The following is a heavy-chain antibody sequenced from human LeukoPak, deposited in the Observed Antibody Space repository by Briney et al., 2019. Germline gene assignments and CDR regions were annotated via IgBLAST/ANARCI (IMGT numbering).Heavy chain of an antibody. D-gene: IGHD2-2*01. CDR2: TSFDGSKE. J-gene: IGHJ4*02. CDR1: GFTFDAYG. CDR3: ARVWDIVVVPALDY. V-gene: IGHV3-33*08. Sequence: GSLRLSCAASGFTFDAYGMHWVRQAPGKGLQWVAMTSFDGSKEYYADSVKGRFTVSRDNAKNSLYLQMNSLRAEDTAVYYCARVWDIVVVPALDYWGQGTLVTVSS.